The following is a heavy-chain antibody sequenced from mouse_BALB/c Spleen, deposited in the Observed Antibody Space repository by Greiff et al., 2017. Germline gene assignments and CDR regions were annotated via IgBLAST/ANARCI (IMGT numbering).Heavy chain of an antibody. Sequence: EVKLMESGPGLVKPSQSLSLTCTVTGYSITSDYAWNWIRQFPGNKLEWMGYISYSGSTSYNPSLKSRISITRDASKNQFFLQLNSVTTEDTATYYCARRGYYGYDVDYWGQGTTLTVSS. CDR2: ISYSGST. D-gene: IGHD2-2*01. J-gene: IGHJ2*01. CDR1: GYSITSDYA. CDR3: ARRGYYGYDVDY. V-gene: IGHV3-2*02.